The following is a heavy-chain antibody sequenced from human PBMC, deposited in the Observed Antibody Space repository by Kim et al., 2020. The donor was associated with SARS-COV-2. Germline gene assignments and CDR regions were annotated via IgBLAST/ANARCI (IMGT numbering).Heavy chain of an antibody. V-gene: IGHV4-39*01. D-gene: IGHD3-22*01. Sequence: LKRRVTISVDTSKNQFSLKLSSVTAADTAVYYCARLRSPYYDTSGYSLFDYWGQGTLVTVSS. CDR3: ARLRSPYYDTSGYSLFDY. J-gene: IGHJ4*02.